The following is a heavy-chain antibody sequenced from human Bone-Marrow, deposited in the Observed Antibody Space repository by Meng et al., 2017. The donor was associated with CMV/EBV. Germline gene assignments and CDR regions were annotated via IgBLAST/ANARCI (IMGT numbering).Heavy chain of an antibody. V-gene: IGHV1-2*02. CDR2: INPNSGGT. CDR3: ARAPYDFWSGYYYPFDY. CDR1: GYTFTGYY. J-gene: IGHJ4*02. D-gene: IGHD3-3*01. Sequence: ASVKVSCKASGYTFTGYYMHWVRQAPGQGLEWMGWINPNSGGTNYAQKFQGRVTMTRDTSISTAYMELSRLRSDDTAVYYCARAPYDFWSGYYYPFDYWGQGTRVTVSS.